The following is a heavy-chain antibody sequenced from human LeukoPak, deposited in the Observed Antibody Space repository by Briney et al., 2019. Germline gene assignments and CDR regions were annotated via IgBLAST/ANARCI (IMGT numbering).Heavy chain of an antibody. J-gene: IGHJ4*02. CDR2: IYYSGST. V-gene: IGHV4-30-4*08. D-gene: IGHD3-10*01. CDR3: ASSPSSGSYSFDY. CDR1: GGSISSGDYY. Sequence: XCTVSGGSISSGDYYWRWLRQPPGKGMEWIGYIYYSGSTYDNPSLKSRVTISVDTSKNQFSLKLSSVTAADTAVYYCASSPSSGSYSFDYWGQGTLVTVSS.